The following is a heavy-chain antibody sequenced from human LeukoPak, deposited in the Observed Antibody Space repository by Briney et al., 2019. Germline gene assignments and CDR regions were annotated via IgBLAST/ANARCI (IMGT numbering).Heavy chain of an antibody. J-gene: IGHJ4*02. D-gene: IGHD6-6*01. CDR1: GGSFSGYY. V-gene: IGHV4-34*01. Sequence: SETVSLICAVYGGSFSGYYWSWIRQPPGKGLEWIGEINHSGSTNYNPSLKSRVTISVDTSKNQFSLKLSSVTAADTAVYYCARGLDSSYDYWGQGTLVTVSS. CDR2: INHSGST. CDR3: ARGLDSSYDY.